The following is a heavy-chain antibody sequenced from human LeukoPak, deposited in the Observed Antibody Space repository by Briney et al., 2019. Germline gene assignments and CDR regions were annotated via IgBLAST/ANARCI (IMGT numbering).Heavy chain of an antibody. CDR1: GYTFTGYY. V-gene: IGHV1-2*02. CDR2: INPNNGGT. D-gene: IGHD3-10*01. Sequence: GASVKVSCKASGYTFTGYYMHWVRQAPGQGLEWLGWINPNNGGTIYAQKFQGRVAMTRDTSNTTAYMEMTRLRSDDTAVYYCARAMVRGRGFDPWGQGTLVTVSS. CDR3: ARAMVRGRGFDP. J-gene: IGHJ5*02.